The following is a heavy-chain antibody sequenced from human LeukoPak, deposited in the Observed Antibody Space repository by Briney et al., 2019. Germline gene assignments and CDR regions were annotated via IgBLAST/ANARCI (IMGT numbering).Heavy chain of an antibody. CDR2: INPNSGGT. Sequence: ASVKVSCKASGYTFTGYYMHWVRQAPGQGREWMGWINPNSGGTNYAQKFQGRVTMTRDTSISTAYMELSRLRSDDTAVYYCARDVGDYVVSAIQFDPWGQGTLVTVSS. V-gene: IGHV1-2*02. CDR3: ARDVGDYVVSAIQFDP. D-gene: IGHD4-17*01. CDR1: GYTFTGYY. J-gene: IGHJ5*02.